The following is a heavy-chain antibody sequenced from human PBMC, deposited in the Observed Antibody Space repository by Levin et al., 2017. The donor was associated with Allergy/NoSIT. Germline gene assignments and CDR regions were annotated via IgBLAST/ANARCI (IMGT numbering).Heavy chain of an antibody. J-gene: IGHJ4*02. D-gene: IGHD6-13*01. Sequence: GGSLRLSCVASGFTFSTYGMHWVRQAPGKGLEWVAVVWYDGRNKFYADSVKGRFTISRDNSENTLYLQMNSLRAEDTAVYYCARGTTPYSNSWYSDHYFDHWGQGTLVTVSS. CDR2: VWYDGRNK. CDR1: GFTFSTYG. V-gene: IGHV3-33*01. CDR3: ARGTTPYSNSWYSDHYFDH.